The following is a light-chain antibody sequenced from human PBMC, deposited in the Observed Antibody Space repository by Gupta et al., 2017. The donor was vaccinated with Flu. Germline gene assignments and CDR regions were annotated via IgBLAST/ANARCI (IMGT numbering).Light chain of an antibody. CDR1: SSDVGGYNY. J-gene: IGLJ3*02. Sequence: SVSGSPGQSITISCTGTSSDVGGYNYVSWYQQHPGKAPKLMIYEVSNRPSGVSNRFSGSKSGNTASLTISGLQAEDEADYYCSSYTSSSTLVFGGGTKLTVL. CDR3: SSYTSSSTLV. V-gene: IGLV2-14*01. CDR2: EVS.